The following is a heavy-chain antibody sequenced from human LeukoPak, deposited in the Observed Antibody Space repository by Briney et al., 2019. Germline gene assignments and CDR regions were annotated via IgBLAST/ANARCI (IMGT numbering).Heavy chain of an antibody. D-gene: IGHD3-22*01. J-gene: IGHJ3*02. V-gene: IGHV4-31*03. CDR1: GGSISSSSYY. CDR2: IYYSGSS. Sequence: RSSETLSLTCTVSGGSISSSSYYWSWIRQHPGKGLEWIGYIYYSGSSYYNPSLKSRVTISVDTSKNQFSLKLSSVTAADTAVYYCAKTFYYDSSGYPAFDIWGQGTMVTVSS. CDR3: AKTFYYDSSGYPAFDI.